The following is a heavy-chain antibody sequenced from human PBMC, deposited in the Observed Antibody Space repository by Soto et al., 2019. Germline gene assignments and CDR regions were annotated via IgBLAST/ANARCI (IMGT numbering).Heavy chain of an antibody. CDR3: AKGMANTVFGVDTLFDY. V-gene: IGHV4-59*01. J-gene: IGHJ4*02. CDR2: IYYSGST. CDR1: NGSLSSNY. Sequence: SETLSLTCTVSNGSLSSNYWSWIRQSPGKGLEWIGNIYYSGSTNYNPSLKSRVTMSVDTSKNQFTPKLSSVTAADTAVYFCAKGMANTVFGVDTLFDYWGQGTLVTVSS. D-gene: IGHD3-3*01.